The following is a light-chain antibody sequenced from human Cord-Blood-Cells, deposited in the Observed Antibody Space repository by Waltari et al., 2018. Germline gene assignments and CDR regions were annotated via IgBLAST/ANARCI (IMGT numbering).Light chain of an antibody. V-gene: IGLV2-8*01. CDR2: EVS. Sequence: QSALTQPPSASGPPGQSATISCPGTSSDVGGYNYVSWYQQHPGKAPKLMIYEVSKRPSGVPDRFSGSKSGNTASLTVSGLQAEDEADYYCSSYAGSNNLVFGGGTKLTVL. J-gene: IGLJ3*02. CDR3: SSYAGSNNLV. CDR1: SSDVGGYNY.